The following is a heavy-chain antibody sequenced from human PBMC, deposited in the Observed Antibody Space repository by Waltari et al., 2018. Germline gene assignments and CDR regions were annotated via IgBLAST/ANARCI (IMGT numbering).Heavy chain of an antibody. D-gene: IGHD5-12*01. J-gene: IGHJ4*02. CDR2: IKQDGSAK. V-gene: IGHV3-7*01. Sequence: EIQVVESGGGLVQPGGSLRLSCVASGFTFSGYWMSWVRQAPGKGLEWVANIKQDGSAKFYLDSVKGRFTISRDNAKNTLYLQMNSLRAEDTALYYCARAVDVADYWGQGTLVTVSS. CDR1: GFTFSGYW. CDR3: ARAVDVADY.